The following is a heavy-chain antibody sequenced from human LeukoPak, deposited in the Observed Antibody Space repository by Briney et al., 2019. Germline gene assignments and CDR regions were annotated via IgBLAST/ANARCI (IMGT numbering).Heavy chain of an antibody. J-gene: IGHJ4*02. V-gene: IGHV4-61*02. CDR3: ARAGGYCGRISCPYYVDY. CDR1: GDSISSGDYY. CDR2: ISTSGTP. D-gene: IGHD2-15*01. Sequence: PSETLSLTCTVSGDSISSGDYYWNWILQPAGKRLEWIGRISTSGTPNYNPSFRGRLTISIDTSKNQFSLKLSSVTAEDTAVYYCARAGGYCGRISCPYYVDYWGQGSLVAVSS.